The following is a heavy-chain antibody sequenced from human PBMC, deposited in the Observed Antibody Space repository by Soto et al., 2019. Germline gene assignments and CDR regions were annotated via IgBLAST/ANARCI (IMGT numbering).Heavy chain of an antibody. CDR3: ARRARTATTNWGAFDV. D-gene: IGHD1-7*01. J-gene: IGHJ3*01. CDR1: GFTFNTYV. CDR2: ISYSADKT. V-gene: IGHV3-23*01. Sequence: EVQLLESGGGLVQPGGSLRLSWAASGFTFNTYVMNWVRQAPGKGLEWVSTISYSADKTHYADSVKGRFTISRDNSRDTLFLQMNSLRADDAAVYYCARRARTATTNWGAFDVWGQGTMVTVSS.